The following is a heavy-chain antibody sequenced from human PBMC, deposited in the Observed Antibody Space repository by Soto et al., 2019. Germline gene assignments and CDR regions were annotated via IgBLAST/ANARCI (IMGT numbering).Heavy chain of an antibody. Sequence: GGSLRLSCAASGFTFSSYSMNWVRQAPGKGLEWVSSISSSSSYIYYADSVKGRFTISRDNAKNSLYLQMNSLRAEDTAVYYCARDQTGRYYYYGMDVWGQGTTVTVSS. CDR3: ARDQTGRYYYYGMDV. CDR1: GFTFSSYS. V-gene: IGHV3-21*01. CDR2: ISSSSSYI. J-gene: IGHJ6*02.